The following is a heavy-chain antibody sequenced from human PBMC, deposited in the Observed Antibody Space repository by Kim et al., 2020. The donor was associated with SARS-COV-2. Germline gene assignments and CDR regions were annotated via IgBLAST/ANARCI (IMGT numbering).Heavy chain of an antibody. Sequence: GESLKISCKGSGYSFTSYWIGWVRQMPGKGLEWMGIIYPGDSDTRYSPSFQGQVTIPADKSISTAYLQWSSLKASGTAMYYRARDGGYYGSGSYGDAFDIWGQGTMVTVSS. CDR2: IYPGDSDT. V-gene: IGHV5-51*01. D-gene: IGHD3-10*01. CDR1: GYSFTSYW. CDR3: ARDGGYYGSGSYGDAFDI. J-gene: IGHJ3*02.